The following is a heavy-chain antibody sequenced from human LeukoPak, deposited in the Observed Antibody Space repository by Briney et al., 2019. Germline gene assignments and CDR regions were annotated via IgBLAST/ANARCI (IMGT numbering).Heavy chain of an antibody. V-gene: IGHV3-74*01. CDR2: INSDGSST. Sequence: GGSLRLSCAASGFTFSSYWMHWVRQAPGKGLVWISRINSDGSSTSYADSVKGRFTISRDNAKNTLYLQMNSLRAEDTAVYYCARSPYSSSWSYYYYGMDVWGQGTTVTASS. D-gene: IGHD6-13*01. CDR3: ARSPYSSSWSYYYYGMDV. CDR1: GFTFSSYW. J-gene: IGHJ6*02.